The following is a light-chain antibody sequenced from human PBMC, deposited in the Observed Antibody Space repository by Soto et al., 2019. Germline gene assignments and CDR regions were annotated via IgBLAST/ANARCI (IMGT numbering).Light chain of an antibody. CDR1: QSITNW. CDR2: KAS. V-gene: IGKV1-5*03. J-gene: IGKJ1*01. Sequence: DIQMTQSPSTLSASVGDRVTITCRASQSITNWLAWYQQKPGKAPKLLIYKASNLETGVPSRFSGSGSGTEFTLTISSLQPDYFATYYCQQYITYSPWTFGQGTKVDFK. CDR3: QQYITYSPWT.